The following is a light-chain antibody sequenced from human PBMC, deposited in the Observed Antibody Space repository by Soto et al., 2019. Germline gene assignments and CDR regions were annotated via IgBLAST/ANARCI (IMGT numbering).Light chain of an antibody. CDR1: QSVSSS. CDR3: QHYNNWST. Sequence: EIVMTQSPATLSVSPGERATLSCRASQSVSSSLAWYQQRPGQAPRLLIYGASTRATDIPARFSGSGSGTEFTLTITNLQSEDFAIYYRQHYNNWSTFGQGTRLEIK. CDR2: GAS. V-gene: IGKV3-15*01. J-gene: IGKJ5*01.